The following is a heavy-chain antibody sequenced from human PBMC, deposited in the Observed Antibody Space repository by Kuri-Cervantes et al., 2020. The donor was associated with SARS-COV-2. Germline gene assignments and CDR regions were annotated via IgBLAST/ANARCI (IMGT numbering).Heavy chain of an antibody. V-gene: IGHV4-59*01. D-gene: IGHD4-17*01. CDR3: ARGASYGDFDY. J-gene: IGHJ4*02. CDR1: GGSISSYY. CDR2: IYYSGST. Sequence: GSLRLSCTVSGGSISSYYWSWIRQPPGKGLEWIGYIYYSGSTNYNPSLKSRVTISVDTSKNQFSLKLSSVTAADTGVYYCARGASYGDFDYWGQGTLVTVSS.